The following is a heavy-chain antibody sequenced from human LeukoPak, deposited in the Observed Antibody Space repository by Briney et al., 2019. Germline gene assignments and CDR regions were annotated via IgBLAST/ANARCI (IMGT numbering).Heavy chain of an antibody. CDR2: IWYDGSNK. D-gene: IGHD1-26*01. V-gene: IGHV3-33*01. J-gene: IGHJ4*02. CDR1: GFTFSSYG. Sequence: PGGSLRLSCAASGFTFSSYGMHWVRQAPGKGLEWVAVIWYDGSNKYYADSVKGRFTISGDNSKNTLYLQMNSLRAEDMAVYYCARGVGATDFFDYWGQGTLVTVSS. CDR3: ARGVGATDFFDY.